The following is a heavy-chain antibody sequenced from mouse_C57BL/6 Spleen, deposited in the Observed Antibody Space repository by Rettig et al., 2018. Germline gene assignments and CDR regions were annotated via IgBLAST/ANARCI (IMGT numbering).Heavy chain of an antibody. Sequence: GLVQPSQSLSITCTVSGFSLTNYGVHWVRQSPGKGLEWLGVIWSGGSTDYNAAFISRLSISKDNSKSQVFFKMNSLQADDTAIYYCARNSDYDYDWYFDVWGTGTTVTVSS. D-gene: IGHD2-4*01. CDR3: ARNSDYDYDWYFDV. CDR2: IWSGGST. J-gene: IGHJ1*03. CDR1: GFSLTNYG. V-gene: IGHV2-2*01.